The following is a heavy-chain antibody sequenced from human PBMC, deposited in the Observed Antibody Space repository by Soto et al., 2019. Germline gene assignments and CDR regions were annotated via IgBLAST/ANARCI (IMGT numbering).Heavy chain of an antibody. V-gene: IGHV1-3*01. CDR2: INAGNGNT. Sequence: ASVKVSCKASGYTFTSYGIHWVRQAPGQRLEWTGWINAGNGNTKYSEKFQGRVTITRDTSASTAYLELSSLRSEDTAVYYCAREKYYDFWSGSLSPVKDYYYYGMDVWGQGTTVTVSS. CDR3: AREKYYDFWSGSLSPVKDYYYYGMDV. D-gene: IGHD3-3*01. CDR1: GYTFTSYG. J-gene: IGHJ6*02.